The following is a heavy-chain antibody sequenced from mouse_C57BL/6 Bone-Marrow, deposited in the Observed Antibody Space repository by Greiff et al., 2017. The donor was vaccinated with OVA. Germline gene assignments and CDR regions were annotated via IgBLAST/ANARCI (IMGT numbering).Heavy chain of an antibody. Sequence: QVQLQQSGAELARPGASVKLSCKASGYTFTSYGISWVKQRTGQGLEWIGEIYPRSGNTYYNEKLKGKATLTADKSSSTAYMELRSLTSEDSAVYFCARGGGTGAMDYWGQGTSVTVSS. V-gene: IGHV1-81*01. CDR3: ARGGGTGAMDY. J-gene: IGHJ4*01. CDR2: IYPRSGNT. CDR1: GYTFTSYG. D-gene: IGHD4-1*01.